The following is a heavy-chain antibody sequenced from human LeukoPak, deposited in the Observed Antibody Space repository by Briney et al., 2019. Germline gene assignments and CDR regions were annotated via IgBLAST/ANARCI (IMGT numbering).Heavy chain of an antibody. CDR3: ATAPTSTGYYYYGMDV. D-gene: IGHD4-17*01. V-gene: IGHV3-21*01. CDR1: GFTFSSYS. Sequence: GGSLRLSCAASGFTFSSYSMNWVRQAPGKGLEWVSSISSSSSYIYYAGSVKGRFTISRDNAKNSLYLQMNSLRAEDTAVYYCATAPTSTGYYYYGMDVWGQGTTVTVSS. J-gene: IGHJ6*02. CDR2: ISSSSSYI.